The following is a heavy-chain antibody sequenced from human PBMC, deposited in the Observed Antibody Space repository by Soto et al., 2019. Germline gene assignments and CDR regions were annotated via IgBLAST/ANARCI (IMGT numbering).Heavy chain of an antibody. J-gene: IGHJ6*02. D-gene: IGHD1-1*01. CDR2: ISSSADYI. CDR1: GFTFSTYS. CDR3: ARDSHNRQQGMDV. Sequence: EVQLVESGGGLVKPGGSLRLSCAASGFTFSTYSINWVRQAPGKGLEWVASISSSADYIYYADSVKGRFTISRDNAQNSVFLQMNSLRAEDTAVYFCARDSHNRQQGMDVWGHGTTVTVSS. V-gene: IGHV3-21*02.